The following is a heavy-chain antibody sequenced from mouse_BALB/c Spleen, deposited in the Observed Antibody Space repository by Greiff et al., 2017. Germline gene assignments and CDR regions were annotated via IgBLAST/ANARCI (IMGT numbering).Heavy chain of an antibody. CDR2: IYPGDGDT. CDR1: GYAFSSYW. D-gene: IGHD1-1*01. J-gene: IGHJ3*01. Sequence: VQVVESGAELVRPGSSVKISCKASGYAFSSYWMNWVKQRPGQGLEWIGQIYPGDGDTNYNGKFKGKATLTADKSSSTAYMQLSSLTSEDSAVYFCARGGYYGSSYDWFAYWGQGTLVTVSA. CDR3: ARGGYYGSSYDWFAY. V-gene: IGHV1-80*01.